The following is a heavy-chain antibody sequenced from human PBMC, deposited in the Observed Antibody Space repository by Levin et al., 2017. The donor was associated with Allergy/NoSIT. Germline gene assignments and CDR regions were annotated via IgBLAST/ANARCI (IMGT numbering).Heavy chain of an antibody. D-gene: IGHD3-22*01. Sequence: GGSLRLSCAASGFTFSSYSMNWVRQAPGKGLEWVSSISSSSSYIYYADSVKGRFTISRDNAKNSLYLQMNSLRAEDTAVYYCARDHIYYDSSGYYYGGYFDYWGQGTLVTVSS. V-gene: IGHV3-21*01. J-gene: IGHJ4*02. CDR1: GFTFSSYS. CDR3: ARDHIYYDSSGYYYGGYFDY. CDR2: ISSSSSYI.